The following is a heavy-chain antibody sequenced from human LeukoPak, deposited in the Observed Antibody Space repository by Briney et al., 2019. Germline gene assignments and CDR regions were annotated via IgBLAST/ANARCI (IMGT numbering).Heavy chain of an antibody. CDR1: GGTFSCYA. CDR2: IISILGIA. D-gene: IGHD2-15*01. CDR3: ARSLVVVAATRWLLVYGMDV. V-gene: IGHV1-69*04. Sequence: SVKVSCKASGGTFSCYAISWVRQAPGQGLEWMGRIISILGIANYAQKFQGRVTITADKSTSTAYMELSSLRSEDTDVYYCARSLVVVAATRWLLVYGMDVWGQGTTVTVSS. J-gene: IGHJ6*02.